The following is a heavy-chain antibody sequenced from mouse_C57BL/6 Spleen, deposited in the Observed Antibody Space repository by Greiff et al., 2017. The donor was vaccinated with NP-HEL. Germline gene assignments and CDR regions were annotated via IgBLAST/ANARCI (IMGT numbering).Heavy chain of an antibody. J-gene: IGHJ4*01. CDR3: AGGYYSNYVDAMDY. D-gene: IGHD2-5*01. V-gene: IGHV5-17*01. Sequence: EVQRVESGGGLVKPGGSLKLSCAASGFTFSDYGMHWVRQAPEKGLEWVAYISSGSSTIYYADTVKGRFTISRDNAKNTLFLQMTSLRSEDTAMYYCAGGYYSNYVDAMDYWGQGTSVTVSS. CDR1: GFTFSDYG. CDR2: ISSGSSTI.